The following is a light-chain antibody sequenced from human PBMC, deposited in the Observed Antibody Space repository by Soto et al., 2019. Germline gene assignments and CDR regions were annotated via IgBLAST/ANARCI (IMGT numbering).Light chain of an antibody. CDR3: QHFGNSLWP. V-gene: IGKV3-20*01. CDR1: QSVASRN. Sequence: EIVLTQSPGTLSLSPGERATLSCRASQSVASRNLAWYQQRSGQAPRLLIYGTSSRAIHTPDRFSGSGSGTDFTLTISDLEPEDFAVYFCQHFGNSLWPFGQGTKVDIX. J-gene: IGKJ1*01. CDR2: GTS.